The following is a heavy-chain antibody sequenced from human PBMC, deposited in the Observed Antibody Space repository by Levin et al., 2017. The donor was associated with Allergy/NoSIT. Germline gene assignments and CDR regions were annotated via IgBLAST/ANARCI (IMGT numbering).Heavy chain of an antibody. CDR3: TRDLGAAAGI. CDR1: GFIVSNFY. CDR2: IYSDGST. J-gene: IGHJ4*02. V-gene: IGHV3-66*01. Sequence: GGSLRLSCAASGFIVSNFYMSWVRQAPGKGLEWVSVIYSDGSTYYADSVKGRFTISRDNSKNTLYLQVNSLRAEDTAVYYCTRDLGAAAGIWGQGALVTVSS. D-gene: IGHD6-13*01.